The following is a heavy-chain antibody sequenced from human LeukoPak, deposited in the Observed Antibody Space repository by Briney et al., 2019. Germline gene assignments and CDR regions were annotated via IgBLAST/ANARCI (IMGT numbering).Heavy chain of an antibody. J-gene: IGHJ4*02. CDR2: IRSDGRAT. Sequence: PGGSLRLSCAASGFTFRSFGMHWVRQAPGKGLEWVSFIRSDGRATDYADSVNGRLTISRDNSRNTLYVQMNSLRDEDTAIYYCAKDRDGGNFYFDYWGQGILVTVSS. D-gene: IGHD4-23*01. CDR3: AKDRDGGNFYFDY. CDR1: GFTFRSFG. V-gene: IGHV3-30*02.